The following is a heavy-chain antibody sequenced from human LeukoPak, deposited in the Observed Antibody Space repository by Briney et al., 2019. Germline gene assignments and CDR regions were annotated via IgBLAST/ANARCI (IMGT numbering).Heavy chain of an antibody. CDR1: GGSISRYF. J-gene: IGHJ3*02. V-gene: IGHV4-59*01. CDR2: FSHSGGT. D-gene: IGHD6-19*01. CDR3: ARPSGGEQWLGVGAFDI. Sequence: SETLSLTCTVSGGSISRYFWSWIRQPPGKGLEWIGHFSHSGGTNYNPSLKTRVIISADTSNNQFSLKVTSVTATDTAVYYCARPSGGEQWLGVGAFDIWGQGTMVTVSS.